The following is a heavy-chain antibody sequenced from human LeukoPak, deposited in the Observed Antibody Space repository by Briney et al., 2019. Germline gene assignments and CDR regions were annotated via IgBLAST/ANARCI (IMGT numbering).Heavy chain of an antibody. J-gene: IGHJ6*03. CDR2: ISGTGKTI. CDR1: GFTFGDYY. D-gene: IGHD4/OR15-4a*01. Sequence: GGSPRLSCAASGFTFGDYYMSWIRQTPGRGLDWVSYISGTGKTIYYADSVKGRFTISRDNAKNSLYLQMNSLGVEDTAVYYCARIESAYYFYYMDVWGKGTTVTVSS. CDR3: ARIESAYYFYYMDV. V-gene: IGHV3-11*01.